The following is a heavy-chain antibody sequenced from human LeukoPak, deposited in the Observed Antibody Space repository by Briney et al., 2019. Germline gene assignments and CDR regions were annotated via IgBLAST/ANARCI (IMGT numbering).Heavy chain of an antibody. V-gene: IGHV4-4*02. CDR1: GGSISSSNW. CDR3: ARGPYCSGGSCYSDY. J-gene: IGHJ4*02. Sequence: PSETLSLTCAVSGGSISSSNWWSWVRQPPGKGLEWIGEIYHSGSTNYNPSLKSRVTISVDKSKNQFSLKLSSVTAADTAVYYCARGPYCSGGSCYSDYWGQGTLVTVSS. D-gene: IGHD2-15*01. CDR2: IYHSGST.